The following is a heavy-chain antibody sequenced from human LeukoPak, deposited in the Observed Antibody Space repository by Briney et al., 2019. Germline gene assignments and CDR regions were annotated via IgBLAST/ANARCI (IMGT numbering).Heavy chain of an antibody. CDR3: ARLGDYSNAHWFDP. CDR1: GFTFSSYN. Sequence: PGGSLRLSCAASGFTFSSYNMNWVRQAPGKGLEWVSYISPGSSTIYYADSVKGRFTISRDNAKNSLYLQMNSLRAEDTAVYYCARLGDYSNAHWFDPWGQGTLVTVSS. D-gene: IGHD4-11*01. J-gene: IGHJ5*02. CDR2: ISPGSSTI. V-gene: IGHV3-48*01.